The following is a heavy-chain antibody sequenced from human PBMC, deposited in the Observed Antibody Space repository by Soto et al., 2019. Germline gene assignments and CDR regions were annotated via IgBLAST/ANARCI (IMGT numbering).Heavy chain of an antibody. V-gene: IGHV4-34*01. CDR3: ARVGRGTATTAVDAFDI. D-gene: IGHD1-1*01. J-gene: IGHJ3*02. CDR1: GGSVSSGSYY. Sequence: QVQLQQWGAGLLKPSETLSLTCAVYGGSVSSGSYYWSWIRQPPGKGLEWIGEMSHSGGTHFNPSLKSRVTISVDTSKNQFSLKMSFVTAADTALYYCARVGRGTATTAVDAFDIWGPGTMVTVSS. CDR2: MSHSGGT.